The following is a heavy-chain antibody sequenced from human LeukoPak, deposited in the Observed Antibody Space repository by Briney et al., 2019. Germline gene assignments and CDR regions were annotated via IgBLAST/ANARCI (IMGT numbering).Heavy chain of an antibody. V-gene: IGHV4-39*07. CDR3: ARSFFRIRGSTSCYAEY. CDR1: GGSLSSSSFY. CDR2: IYYSGTT. D-gene: IGHD2-2*01. J-gene: IGHJ4*02. Sequence: RSSETLSLTCTVAGGSLSSSSFYWGWIRQSPGRGLDWIGTIYYSGTTYYNPSLKSRLTLSIDTSKNQFSLNLISVTAADTAVYYCARSFFRIRGSTSCYAEYWGQGTLVTVSS.